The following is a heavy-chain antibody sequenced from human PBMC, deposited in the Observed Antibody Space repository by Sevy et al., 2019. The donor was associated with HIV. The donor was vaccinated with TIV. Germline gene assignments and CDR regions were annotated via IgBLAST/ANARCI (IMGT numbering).Heavy chain of an antibody. CDR1: EFTFSSYW. V-gene: IGHV3-7*01. CDR3: ARDAAVRLRGNGMDL. Sequence: GGSLRLSCAASEFTFSSYWMNWVREVPGKGLEWVANIKQDGSEKYYVDSVKGRFTISRDNAKNSLFLQMNSLEADDTAVYDWARDAAVRLRGNGMDLWGQGTTVTVSS. CDR2: IKQDGSEK. D-gene: IGHD6-6*01. J-gene: IGHJ6*02.